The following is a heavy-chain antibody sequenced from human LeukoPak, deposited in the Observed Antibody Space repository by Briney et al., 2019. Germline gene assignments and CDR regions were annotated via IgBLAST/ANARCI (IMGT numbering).Heavy chain of an antibody. J-gene: IGHJ4*02. CDR1: GDSISSYH. V-gene: IGHV4-59*08. D-gene: IGHD3-9*01. CDR2: ISNTGSA. CDR3: ARHGAYYDILTGYYPGPYYFDY. Sequence: SETLSLTCTVSGDSISSYHWSWIRQPPRKGLEWIGYISNTGSAKYNPSLKSRVTMSVDTSKNNFSLNLTSVTAADTAVYYCARHGAYYDILTGYYPGPYYFDYWGQGTLVTVSS.